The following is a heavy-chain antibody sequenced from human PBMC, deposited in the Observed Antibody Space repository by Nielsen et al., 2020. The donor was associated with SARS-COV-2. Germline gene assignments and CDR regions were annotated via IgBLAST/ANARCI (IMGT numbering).Heavy chain of an antibody. CDR2: IYYSGST. J-gene: IGHJ3*02. CDR3: ARAGGWEPRENAFDI. D-gene: IGHD1-26*01. Sequence: SETLSLTCTVSGGSISSGDYYWSWIRQPPGKGLEWIGYIYYSGSTYYNPSLKSRVTISVDTSKNQFSLKLSSVTAADTAVYYCARAGGWEPRENAFDIWGQGTMVTVSS. CDR1: GGSISSGDYY. V-gene: IGHV4-30-4*01.